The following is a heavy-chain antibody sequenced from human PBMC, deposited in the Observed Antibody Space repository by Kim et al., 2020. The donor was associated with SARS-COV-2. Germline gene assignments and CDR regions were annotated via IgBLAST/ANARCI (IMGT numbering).Heavy chain of an antibody. CDR3: SSDYVPGSFACFDH. D-gene: IGHD3-10*01. CDR1: SGSLSGFY. J-gene: IGHJ4*02. Sequence: SETLSLTCGVYSGSLSGFYWSWIRHPPGKGLEWIGEVNHSGSTNYNPSLKSRVIILVETSRNQISLQLSSVTAADAAVYYCSSDYVPGSFACFDHCGQGT. CDR2: VNHSGST. V-gene: IGHV4-34*01.